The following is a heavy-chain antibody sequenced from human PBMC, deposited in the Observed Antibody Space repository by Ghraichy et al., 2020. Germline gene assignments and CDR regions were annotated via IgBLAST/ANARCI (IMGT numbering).Heavy chain of an antibody. J-gene: IGHJ4*02. CDR2: ISGSGGST. D-gene: IGHD1-26*01. CDR1: GFTFSSYA. Sequence: LSLTCAASGFTFSSYAMSWVRQAPGKGLEWVSAISGSGGSTYYADSVKGRFTISRDNSKNTLYLQMNSLRAEDTAVYYCAKSVGATTSDYWGQGTLVTVSS. CDR3: AKSVGATTSDY. V-gene: IGHV3-23*01.